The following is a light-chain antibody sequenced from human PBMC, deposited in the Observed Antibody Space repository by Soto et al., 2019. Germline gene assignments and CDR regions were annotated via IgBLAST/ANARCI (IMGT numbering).Light chain of an antibody. CDR3: QQYNSYSRT. V-gene: IGKV1-5*03. CDR2: KAS. CDR1: QSISSW. J-gene: IGKJ1*01. Sequence: DIQMTQSPSTLSASVGDRVTITCRASQSISSWLAWYQQKPGKAPNLLIYKASSLLSGDRSRFSGSGSGTEFTLTINSLQPDDFATYYCQQYNSYSRTFGQGTKVEIK.